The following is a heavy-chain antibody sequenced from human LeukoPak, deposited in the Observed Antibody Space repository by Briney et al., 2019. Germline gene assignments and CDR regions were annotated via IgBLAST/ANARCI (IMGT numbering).Heavy chain of an antibody. CDR3: AKGYSSSSSFDY. J-gene: IGHJ4*02. V-gene: IGHV3-30*18. Sequence: PGGSLRLSCAASGFTFSSYGMHWVRQAPGKGLEWVAVISYDGSNKYYADSVKGRFTISRDNSKNTLYLEMNSLRAEDTAIYYCAKGYSSSSSFDYWGQGTLVTVSS. CDR1: GFTFSSYG. CDR2: ISYDGSNK. D-gene: IGHD6-6*01.